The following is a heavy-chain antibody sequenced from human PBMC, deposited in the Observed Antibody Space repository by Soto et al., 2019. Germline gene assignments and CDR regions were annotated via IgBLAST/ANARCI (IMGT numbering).Heavy chain of an antibody. D-gene: IGHD3-22*01. CDR3: ARGGGPYDSSAYYFDS. V-gene: IGHV4-61*08. Sequence: NPSETLSLTCTVSGASVNNGGHYWSWIRQPPGKGLEWLGYIYYSGNTYYNPSFQSRVTMSVDVSKNQFSLRLPSVTAADTAIYYCARGGGPYDSSAYYFDSWGHGALVTVSS. CDR1: GASVNNGGHY. J-gene: IGHJ4*01. CDR2: IYYSGNT.